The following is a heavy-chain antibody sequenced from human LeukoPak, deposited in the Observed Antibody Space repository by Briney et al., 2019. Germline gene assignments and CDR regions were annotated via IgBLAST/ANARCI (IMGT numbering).Heavy chain of an antibody. V-gene: IGHV3-30*18. CDR2: ISYDGSNK. CDR1: GFTFSSYG. J-gene: IGHJ4*02. CDR3: AKDAPFDY. Sequence: PGGSLRLSCAASGFTFSSYGMHWVRQAPGKGLEWVAVISYDGSNKYYADSVKGRFTISRDNSKNTLYLQMNSPRAEDTAVYYCAKDAPFDYWGQGTLVTVSS.